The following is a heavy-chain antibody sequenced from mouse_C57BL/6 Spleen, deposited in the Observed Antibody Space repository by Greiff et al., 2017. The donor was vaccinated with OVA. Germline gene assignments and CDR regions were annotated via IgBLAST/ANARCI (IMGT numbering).Heavy chain of an antibody. CDR1: GYTFTDYY. V-gene: IGHV1-19*01. CDR3: APYYYGSSYSYWYFDV. J-gene: IGHJ1*03. D-gene: IGHD1-1*01. CDR2: INPYNGGT. Sequence: VQLQQSGPVLVKPGASVKMSCKASGYTFTDYYMNWVKQSHGKSLEWIGVINPYNGGTSYNQKFKGKATLTVDKSSSTAYMELNSLTSEDSAVYYCAPYYYGSSYSYWYFDVWGTGTTVTVSS.